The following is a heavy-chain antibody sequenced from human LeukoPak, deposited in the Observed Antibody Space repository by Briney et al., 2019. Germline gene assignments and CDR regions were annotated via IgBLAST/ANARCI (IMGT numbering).Heavy chain of an antibody. Sequence: GESLKISCKGSGFSLTNYWIGWVRQMPGKGLEWMGIIYPGDSDTRYSPSFQGQVTISADKSISTAYLQWSSLKASDTAMYYCARLSKDDYVWGSYRHFGYWGQGTLVTVSS. V-gene: IGHV5-51*01. D-gene: IGHD3-16*02. CDR3: ARLSKDDYVWGSYRHFGY. CDR1: GFSLTNYW. CDR2: IYPGDSDT. J-gene: IGHJ4*02.